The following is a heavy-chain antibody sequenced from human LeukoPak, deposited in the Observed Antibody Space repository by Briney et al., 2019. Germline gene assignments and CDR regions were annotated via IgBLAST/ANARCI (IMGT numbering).Heavy chain of an antibody. CDR2: IYHSGST. D-gene: IGHD2-21*02. CDR3: ARSLVTAPINWYFDL. CDR1: GGSISSGGYP. Sequence: SETLSLTCAVSGGSISSGGYPWSWIRQPPGKGLEWIGYIYHSGSTYYNPSLKSRVTISVDRSKNQFSLKLSSVTAADTAVYYCARSLVTAPINWYFDLWGRGTLVTVSS. J-gene: IGHJ2*01. V-gene: IGHV4-30-2*01.